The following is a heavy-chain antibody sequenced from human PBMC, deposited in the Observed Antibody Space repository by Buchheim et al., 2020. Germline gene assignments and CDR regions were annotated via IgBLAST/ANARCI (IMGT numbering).Heavy chain of an antibody. V-gene: IGHV3-30*18. D-gene: IGHD3-3*01. Sequence: QVQLVESGGGVVQPGRSLRLSCAASGFTFSSYGMHWVRQAPGKGLEWVAVISYDGSNKYYADSVKGRFTISRDNSKNTLYLQMNSLRAEDTAVYYCAKALRFLEWPDAFDIWGQGT. CDR1: GFTFSSYG. CDR3: AKALRFLEWPDAFDI. J-gene: IGHJ3*02. CDR2: ISYDGSNK.